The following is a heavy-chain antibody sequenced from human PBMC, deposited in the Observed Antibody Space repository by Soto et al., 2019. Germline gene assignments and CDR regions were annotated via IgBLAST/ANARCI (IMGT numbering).Heavy chain of an antibody. J-gene: IGHJ4*02. CDR3: ARVARYDYIWGSYRYTGFDY. Sequence: SETLSLTCAVYGGSFSGYYWSWIRQPPGKGLEWIGEINHSVSTNYNPSLKSRVTISVDTSKNQFSLKLSSVTAADTAVYYCARVARYDYIWGSYRYTGFDYWGQGTLVTVSS. V-gene: IGHV4-34*01. D-gene: IGHD3-16*02. CDR1: GGSFSGYY. CDR2: INHSVST.